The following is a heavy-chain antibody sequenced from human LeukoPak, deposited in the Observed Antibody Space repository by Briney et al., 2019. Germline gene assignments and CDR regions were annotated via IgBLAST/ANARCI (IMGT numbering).Heavy chain of an antibody. CDR1: GFTLRSYV. D-gene: IGHD3-9*01. J-gene: IGHJ5*02. V-gene: IGHV3-21*01. CDR3: ARDRFLDARYEILYSGWFAP. Sequence: GGSLRLSCAASGFTLRSYVMSWVRQAPGKGLEWVSSISSDSRYIYYADSVKGRFTISRDNAKNSVYLQMNSPRAEDTAVYYCARDRFLDARYEILYSGWFAPWGQGTLVTVSS. CDR2: ISSDSRYI.